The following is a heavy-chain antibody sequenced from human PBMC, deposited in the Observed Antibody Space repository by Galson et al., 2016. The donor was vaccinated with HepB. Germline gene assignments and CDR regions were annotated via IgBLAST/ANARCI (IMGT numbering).Heavy chain of an antibody. CDR1: GYSFTNYC. D-gene: IGHD2-2*02. CDR2: IDPTDSDT. CDR3: ARAYCSSISCYNYYYYGMDV. Sequence: QSGAEVTKPGESLRTSCKGSGYSFTNYCINWVRQMPGKGLEWMGRIDPTDSDTRYSPSFQGQVTISADKSISTAYLQWSSLRASDTAMYYCARAYCSSISCYNYYYYGMDVWGQGTTVTVSS. V-gene: IGHV5-10-1*04. J-gene: IGHJ6*02.